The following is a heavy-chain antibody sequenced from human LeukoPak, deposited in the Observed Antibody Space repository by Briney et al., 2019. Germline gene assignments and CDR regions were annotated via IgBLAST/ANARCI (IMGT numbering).Heavy chain of an antibody. D-gene: IGHD3-16*01. CDR3: ARGGSPSDY. CDR2: IKSKTDGGTT. J-gene: IGHJ4*02. Sequence: GSLRLSCAASGFTFSNAWMRWVRQAPGKGGEWVGRIKSKTDGGTTDYAAPVKGRFTISRDNAKNTLYLQMNSLTAEDTAVYYCARGGSPSDYWGQGTLVTVSS. V-gene: IGHV3-15*05. CDR1: GFTFSNAW.